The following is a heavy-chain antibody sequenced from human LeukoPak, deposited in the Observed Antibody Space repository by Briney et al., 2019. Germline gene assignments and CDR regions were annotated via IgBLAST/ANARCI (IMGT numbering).Heavy chain of an antibody. D-gene: IGHD6-13*01. V-gene: IGHV4-59*01. CDR1: GGSISSYY. Sequence: SETLSLTCTVSGGSISSYYWSWIRQPPGKGLEWIGYIYYSGSTNYNPSLKSRATISVDTSKNQFSLKLSSVTAADTAVYYCARDLRSIAADWFDPWGQGTLVTVSS. J-gene: IGHJ5*02. CDR2: IYYSGST. CDR3: ARDLRSIAADWFDP.